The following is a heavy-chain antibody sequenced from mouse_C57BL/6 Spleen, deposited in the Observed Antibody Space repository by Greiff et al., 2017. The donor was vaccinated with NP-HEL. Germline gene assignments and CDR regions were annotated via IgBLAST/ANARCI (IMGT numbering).Heavy chain of an antibody. CDR1: GYTFTDYN. Sequence: VQLQQSGPELVKPGASVKMSCKASGYTFTDYNMHWVKQSHGKSLEWIGYINPNNGGTSYNQKFKGKATLTVNKSSSTAYMELRSLTSEDSAVYYCAREEAGPAWFAYWGQGTLVTVSA. CDR3: AREEAGPAWFAY. D-gene: IGHD3-2*02. V-gene: IGHV1-22*01. CDR2: INPNNGGT. J-gene: IGHJ3*01.